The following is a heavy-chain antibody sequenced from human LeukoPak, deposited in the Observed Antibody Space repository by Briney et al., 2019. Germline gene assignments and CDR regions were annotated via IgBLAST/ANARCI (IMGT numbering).Heavy chain of an antibody. CDR1: GGTFSSDP. CDR2: TIPFLGAT. CDR3: ARDKNLGDCGSRSYYGVWPFDI. J-gene: IGHJ3*02. Sequence: SVKVSCKASGGTFSSDPTTWVRQAPGQGLEWMGGTIPFLGATTYAQRFQGRISITTDESTTTAYMELSSLRSEDTAVYYCARDKNLGDCGSRSYYGVWPFDIWGQGTVVTVSS. D-gene: IGHD2-2*01. V-gene: IGHV1-69*05.